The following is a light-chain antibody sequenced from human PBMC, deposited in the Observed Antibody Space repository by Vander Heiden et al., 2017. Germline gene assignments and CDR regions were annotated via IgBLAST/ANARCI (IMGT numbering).Light chain of an antibody. J-gene: IGKJ5*01. V-gene: IGKV2-28*01. CDR2: FGS. CDR1: QIPWHRNGYQH. Sequence: DIVMTQPPLSLPLTPEEPPSISCRSSQIPWHRNGYQHLNWYLQEPGQSPQLLIYFGSKRAYGVSDRFHGRGTGTDFTLKISSVEAEDVGVYYCRQGLQTPITFGPGTQVEIK. CDR3: RQGLQTPIT.